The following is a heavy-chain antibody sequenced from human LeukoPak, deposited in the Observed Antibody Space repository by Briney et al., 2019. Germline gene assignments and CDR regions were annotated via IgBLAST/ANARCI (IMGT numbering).Heavy chain of an antibody. CDR3: ASPGTDF. CDR1: GFTFSSYV. Sequence: GGSLRLSCAAPGFTFSSYVMSWVRQAPGKRLEWVSAISGSGGRTYYADSVKGRFTISRDNSKNTLYLQTHSLRAEDTAVYYCASPGTDFWGQGTLVAVSS. V-gene: IGHV3-23*01. CDR2: ISGSGGRT. J-gene: IGHJ4*02.